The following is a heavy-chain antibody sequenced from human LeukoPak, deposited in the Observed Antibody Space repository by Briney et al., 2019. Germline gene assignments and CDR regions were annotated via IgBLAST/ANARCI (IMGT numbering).Heavy chain of an antibody. V-gene: IGHV3-7*02. CDR3: ARNYGGYSH. CDR2: IQQDGSEQ. J-gene: IGHJ4*02. Sequence: GGSLRLSCAASGFTFSSYEMNWVRQAPGKGLEWVANIQQDGSEQYYVDSVKGRFTISRDNAKNSLYLQMNSLRAEDTALYYCARNYGGYSHWGQGTLVTVSS. CDR1: GFTFSSYE. D-gene: IGHD4-23*01.